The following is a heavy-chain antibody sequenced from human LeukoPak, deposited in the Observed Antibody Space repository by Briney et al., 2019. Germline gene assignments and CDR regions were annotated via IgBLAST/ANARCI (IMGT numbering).Heavy chain of an antibody. CDR3: ARGEYSYGYFPRY. CDR2: MNPNSGNT. CDR1: GYTFTSYD. V-gene: IGHV1-8*03. D-gene: IGHD5-18*01. J-gene: IGHJ4*02. Sequence: ASVKVSCKASGYTFTSYDINWVRQATGQGLEWMGWMNPNSGNTGYAQKFQGRVTITRNTSISTAYMELSSLRSEDTAVYYCARGEYSYGYFPRYWGQGTLVTVSS.